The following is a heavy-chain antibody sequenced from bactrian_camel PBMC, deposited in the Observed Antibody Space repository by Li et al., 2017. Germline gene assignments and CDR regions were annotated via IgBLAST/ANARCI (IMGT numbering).Heavy chain of an antibody. V-gene: IGHV3-3*01. CDR1: GYTVC. Sequence: VQLVESGGGSVEAGGSLRLSCAASGYTVCMAWFRQAPGKGREGLVAIGRRGAITGAADSVKGRFTISLDNAKNTVGLQMRRLKPEDTAMYYCAAQRDGGLCLEANTYKYWGQETQVTVS. CDR2: IGRRGAIT. D-gene: IGHD2*01. CDR3: AAQRDGGLCLEANTYKY. J-gene: IGHJ4*01.